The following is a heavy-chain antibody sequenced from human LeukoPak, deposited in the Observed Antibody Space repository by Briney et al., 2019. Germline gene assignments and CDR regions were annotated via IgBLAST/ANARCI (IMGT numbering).Heavy chain of an antibody. Sequence: GGSLRLSCVASGFTFSTYWMSWVRQAPGKGLEWVANIKEDGSDKYYVDTVKGRFTVSRDNAKKSLYLQMNGLRAADTALYYCATTGSAYFAFDIWGQGTMVTVSS. CDR3: ATTGSAYFAFDI. V-gene: IGHV3-7*01. CDR2: IKEDGSDK. CDR1: GFTFSTYW. J-gene: IGHJ3*02. D-gene: IGHD2/OR15-2a*01.